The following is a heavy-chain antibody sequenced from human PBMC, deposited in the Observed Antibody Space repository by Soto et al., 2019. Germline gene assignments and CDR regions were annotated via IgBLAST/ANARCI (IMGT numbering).Heavy chain of an antibody. CDR1: GGSISSGDYY. J-gene: IGHJ6*02. D-gene: IGHD2-8*02. V-gene: IGHV4-30-4*01. CDR3: ARMVVYAIEDYYYGMDV. Sequence: QVQLQESGPGLVKPSQTLSLTCTVSGGSISSGDYYWSWIRQPPGKVLEWIGYIYYSGSTYYNPSLKSRVTISVDTSKNQFSLKLSSVTAADTAVYYCARMVVYAIEDYYYGMDVWGQGTTVTVSS. CDR2: IYYSGST.